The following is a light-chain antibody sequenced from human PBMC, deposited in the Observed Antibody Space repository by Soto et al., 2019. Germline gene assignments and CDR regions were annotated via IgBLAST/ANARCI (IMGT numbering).Light chain of an antibody. Sequence: QSVLTQPPSASGSPGQSVTISCTGTSSDVGGYNCVSWYQQHPGKAPKLMIYEASKRPSGVPDRFSGSKSGNTASLTVSGLQAEDEADYYCSSYAGSNIPVVFGGGTKRTVL. V-gene: IGLV2-8*01. CDR2: EAS. CDR1: SSDVGGYNC. J-gene: IGLJ2*01. CDR3: SSYAGSNIPVV.